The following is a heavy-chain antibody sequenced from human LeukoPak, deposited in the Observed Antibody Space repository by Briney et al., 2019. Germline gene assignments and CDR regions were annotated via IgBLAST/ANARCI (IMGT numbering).Heavy chain of an antibody. CDR3: AKTIFGVVIRYGAFDI. J-gene: IGHJ3*02. CDR2: IIPIFGTA. CDR1: GGTFSSYA. V-gene: IGHV1-69*13. D-gene: IGHD3-3*01. Sequence: ASVKVSCKAPGGTFSSYAISWVRQAPGQGLEWMGGIIPIFGTANYAQKFQGRVTITADESTSTAYMELSSLRSEDTAVYYCAKTIFGVVIRYGAFDIWGQGTMVTVSS.